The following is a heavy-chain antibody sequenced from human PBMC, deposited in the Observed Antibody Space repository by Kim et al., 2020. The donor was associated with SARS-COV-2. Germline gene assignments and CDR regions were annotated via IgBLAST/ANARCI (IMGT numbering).Heavy chain of an antibody. CDR3: ANGGDYYYYYYMDV. J-gene: IGHJ6*03. V-gene: IGHV3-23*01. Sequence: GGSLRLSCAASGFTFSSYAMSWVRQAPGKGLEWVSAISGSGGSTYYADSVKGRFTISRDNSKNTLYLQMNSLRAEDTAVYYCANGGDYYYYYYMDVWGKGTTVTVSS. CDR2: ISGSGGST. D-gene: IGHD1-26*01. CDR1: GFTFSSYA.